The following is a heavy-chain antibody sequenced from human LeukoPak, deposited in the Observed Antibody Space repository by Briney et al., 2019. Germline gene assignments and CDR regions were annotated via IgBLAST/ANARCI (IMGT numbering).Heavy chain of an antibody. D-gene: IGHD5-24*01. CDR2: INPSGGST. V-gene: IGHV1-46*03. Sequence: ASVKVPCKASGYTFTSYYMHWVRQPPGQGLEWMGIINPSGGSTSYAQKFQGRVTMTRNTSTSTVYMELSSLRSEDTAVYYCARGGDGYNLDYWGQGTLVTVSS. CDR1: GYTFTSYY. CDR3: ARGGDGYNLDY. J-gene: IGHJ4*02.